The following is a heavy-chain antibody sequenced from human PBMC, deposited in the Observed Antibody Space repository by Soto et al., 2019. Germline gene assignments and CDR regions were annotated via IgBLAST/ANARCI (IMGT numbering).Heavy chain of an antibody. CDR1: GASISSGGYY. J-gene: IGHJ2*01. V-gene: IGHV4-31*03. CDR3: PGLKDGRGFYLYGTFDL. CDR2: IYYSGST. D-gene: IGHD1-1*01. Sequence: SETLSLTCTVSGASISSGGYYWGWIRQHPGKGLEWIGYIYYSGSTYYNPSLKSRVAISVDTSKNQFSLKLSSVTAADTAVYYWPGLKDGRGFYLYGTFDLWGRGPLSPSPQ.